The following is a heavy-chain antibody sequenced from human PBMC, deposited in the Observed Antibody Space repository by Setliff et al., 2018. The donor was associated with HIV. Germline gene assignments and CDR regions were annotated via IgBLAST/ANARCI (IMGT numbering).Heavy chain of an antibody. CDR3: AREVNAVADSGSFAVYY. CDR2: IYYTGSA. CDR1: GGSISSDNHF. D-gene: IGHD3-10*01. J-gene: IGHJ4*02. V-gene: IGHV4-30-4*08. Sequence: PSETLSLTCTVSGGSISSDNHFWSWIRQPPGKGLEWIGYIYYTGSAYYNPSLKSRITISIDTSKNQSSLNLNSVTAADTAVYYCAREVNAVADSGSFAVYYWGQGTLVTVSS.